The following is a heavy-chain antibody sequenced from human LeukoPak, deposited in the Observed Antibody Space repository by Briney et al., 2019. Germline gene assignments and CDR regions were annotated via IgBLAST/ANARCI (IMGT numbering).Heavy chain of an antibody. CDR3: ARLYRNGWSAEYFQH. V-gene: IGHV1-46*01. Sequence: ASVKVSCKACVYTFTSYYMHWVRQAPGQGLEWMGIINPSGGSTSYAQKFQGRVTMTRDTSTSTVYMELNSLRSEDTAVYYCARLYRNGWSAEYFQHWGQGTLVTVSS. CDR1: VYTFTSYY. D-gene: IGHD6-19*01. CDR2: INPSGGST. J-gene: IGHJ1*01.